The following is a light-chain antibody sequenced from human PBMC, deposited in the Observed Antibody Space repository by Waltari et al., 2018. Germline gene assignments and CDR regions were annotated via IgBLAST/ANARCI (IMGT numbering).Light chain of an antibody. CDR2: WAS. V-gene: IGKV4-1*01. CDR1: QSVSSNSHSKNY. CDR3: QQYDSPPYA. J-gene: IGKJ2*01. Sequence: DIVMTQSPDSLAVSLGERATINCKSSQSVSSNSHSKNYLALYQQKPGQPPKLLIYWASTRESGVPDRFGGSGSGTDFTLTISSLQAEDVAVYDCQQYDSPPYAFGQGTKLEIK.